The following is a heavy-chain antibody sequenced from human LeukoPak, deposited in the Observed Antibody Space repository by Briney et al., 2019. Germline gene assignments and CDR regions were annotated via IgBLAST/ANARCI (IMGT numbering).Heavy chain of an antibody. J-gene: IGHJ6*02. CDR1: GFTFSTYA. Sequence: GGSLRLSCAASGFTFSTYAMSWVRQAPGKGLEWVSAISGSGGSTYYADSVKGRFTISRDNSKNTLYLQMNSLRAEDTAVYYCANSDREGWLVDVYYYYGMDVWGQGTTVNVSS. D-gene: IGHD6-6*01. CDR3: ANSDREGWLVDVYYYYGMDV. V-gene: IGHV3-23*01. CDR2: ISGSGGST.